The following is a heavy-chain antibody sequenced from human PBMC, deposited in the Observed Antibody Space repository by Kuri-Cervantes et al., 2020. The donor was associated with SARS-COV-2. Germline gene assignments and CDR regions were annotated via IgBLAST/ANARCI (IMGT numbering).Heavy chain of an antibody. CDR3: ARDNVYYGSGSYGYYGMDV. CDR2: FDPEDGET. D-gene: IGHD3-10*01. CDR1: GGTFSSYA. Sequence: ASVKVSCKASGGTFSSYAISWVRQAPGQGLEWMGGFDPEDGETIYAQEFQGRVTMTEDTSTDTAYMELSSLRSEDTAVYYCARDNVYYGSGSYGYYGMDVWGQGTTVTVSS. V-gene: IGHV1-24*01. J-gene: IGHJ6*02.